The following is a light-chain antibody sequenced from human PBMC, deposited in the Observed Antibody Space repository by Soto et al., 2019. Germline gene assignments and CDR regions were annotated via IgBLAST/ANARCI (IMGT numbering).Light chain of an antibody. CDR2: GAS. Sequence: EIVLTQSPGTLSLSPGERATLSCRASQSVSNNYLAWYQQKPGQAPRLLIYGASSRATGIPDRFSGSGSGTDFTLTISRLEPEDFAVYYCQQYGSSPLTFGPGTKVDI. CDR3: QQYGSSPLT. CDR1: QSVSNNY. J-gene: IGKJ3*01. V-gene: IGKV3-20*01.